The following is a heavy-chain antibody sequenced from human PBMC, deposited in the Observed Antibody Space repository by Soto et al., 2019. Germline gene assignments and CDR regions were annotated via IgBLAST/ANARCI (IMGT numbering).Heavy chain of an antibody. J-gene: IGHJ5*02. Sequence: QVQLQESGPGLVKPSETLSLTCTVSGGSISSYYWSWIRQPPGKGLEWIGYIYYSGSTNYNPSLKSRVTISVDTSKNQFSLKLSSVTAADTAVYYCARGPYYDFWSAPDWFDPWGQGTLVTVSS. CDR2: IYYSGST. CDR1: GGSISSYY. D-gene: IGHD3-3*01. CDR3: ARGPYYDFWSAPDWFDP. V-gene: IGHV4-59*01.